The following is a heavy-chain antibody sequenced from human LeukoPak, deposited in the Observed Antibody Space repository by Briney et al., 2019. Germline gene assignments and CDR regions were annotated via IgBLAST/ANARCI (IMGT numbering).Heavy chain of an antibody. J-gene: IGHJ4*02. CDR2: INPNSGGT. V-gene: IGHV1-2*02. CDR3: AREGLLWFGDPPRTYDY. CDR1: GYTFTGYY. D-gene: IGHD3-10*01. Sequence: ASVKVSCKASGYTFTGYYMHCVRQAPGQGRECMGWINPNSGGTNYTQKFQGRVTMTRDTSISTAYMELSRLRSDDTAVYYCAREGLLWFGDPPRTYDYWGQGTLVTVSS.